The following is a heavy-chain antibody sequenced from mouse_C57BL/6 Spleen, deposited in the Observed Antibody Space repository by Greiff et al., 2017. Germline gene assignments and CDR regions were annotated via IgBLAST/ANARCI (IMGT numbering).Heavy chain of an antibody. Sequence: EVKLLESGPGLVKPSQSLSLTCSVTGYSITSGYYWNWIRQFPGNKLEWMGYISYDGSNNYNPSLKNRISITRDTSKNQFFLKLNSVTTEDTATYYCARAPDGYDWYFDVWGTGTTVTVSS. J-gene: IGHJ1*03. CDR2: ISYDGSN. V-gene: IGHV3-6*01. CDR1: GYSITSGYY. D-gene: IGHD2-2*01. CDR3: ARAPDGYDWYFDV.